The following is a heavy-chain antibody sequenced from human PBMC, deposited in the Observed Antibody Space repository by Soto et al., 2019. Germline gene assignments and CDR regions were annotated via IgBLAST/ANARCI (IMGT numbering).Heavy chain of an antibody. D-gene: IGHD5-18*01. CDR1: GDSISDYY. J-gene: IGHJ5*02. CDR3: AGVHTSRVAGIWFDP. CDR2: ISYTGDT. Sequence: NPSETLSLTCTVSGDSISDYYLGWIRQPPGRGLDYIGYISYTGDTNYNPSLKGRVTISVDTSKTQLSLQLNSVTAADTAVYYCAGVHTSRVAGIWFDPWGQGALVTVSS. V-gene: IGHV4-59*01.